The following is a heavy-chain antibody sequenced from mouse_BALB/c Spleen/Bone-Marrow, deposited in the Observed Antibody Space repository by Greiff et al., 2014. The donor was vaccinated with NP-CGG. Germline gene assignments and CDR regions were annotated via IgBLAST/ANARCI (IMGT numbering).Heavy chain of an antibody. D-gene: IGHD2-1*01. J-gene: IGHJ3*01. CDR3: ARREGNHAAWFAY. V-gene: IGHV3-1*02. CDR1: GYSITSGHS. Sequence: VQLQQPGPDLVKPSQSLSLTCTVTGYSITSGHSWHWIRQFPGNKLEWMGYIHYSGSTNYNPSLKSRISITRDTSKNQFFLQLNSVTTEDTATYYCARREGNHAAWFAYWGQGTLVTVSA. CDR2: IHYSGST.